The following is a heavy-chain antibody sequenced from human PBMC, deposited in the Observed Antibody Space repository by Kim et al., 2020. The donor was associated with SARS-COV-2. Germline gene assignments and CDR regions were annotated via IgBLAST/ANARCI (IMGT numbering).Heavy chain of an antibody. V-gene: IGHV3-21*01. CDR3: ARVSVKDIVVVVAAPWYFDY. J-gene: IGHJ4*02. Sequence: GGSLRLSCAASGFTFSSYSMNWVRQAPGKGLEWVSSISSSSSYIYYADSVKGRFTISRDNAKNSLYLQMNSLRAEDTAVYYCARVSVKDIVVVVAAPWYFDYWGQGTLVTISS. CDR1: GFTFSSYS. D-gene: IGHD2-15*01. CDR2: ISSSSSYI.